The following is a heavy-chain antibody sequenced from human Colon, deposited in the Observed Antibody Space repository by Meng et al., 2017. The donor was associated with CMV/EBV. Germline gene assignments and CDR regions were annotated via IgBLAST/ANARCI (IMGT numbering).Heavy chain of an antibody. CDR2: IYPQDGGT. CDR1: GYSFTATH. V-gene: IGHV1-2*02. D-gene: IGHD6-13*01. CDR3: VRESWYFDF. Sequence: VQLLPSGPPLTHPSASVSVSCPTSGYSFTATHFHWLRQAPVPFLDLFGWIYPQDGGTYYAQKFKDRVTLTRDTSITTAYMELSGLTSDDTAIYYCVRESWYFDFWGEGTLVTVSS. J-gene: IGHJ4*02.